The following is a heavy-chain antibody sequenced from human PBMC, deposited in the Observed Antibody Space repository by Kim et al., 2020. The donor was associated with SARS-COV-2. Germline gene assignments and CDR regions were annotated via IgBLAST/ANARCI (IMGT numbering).Heavy chain of an antibody. Sequence: GGSLRLSCAASGFTFSSYWMSWVRQAPGKGLEWVANIKQDGSEKYYVDSVKGRFTISRDNAKNSLYLQMNSLRAEDTAVYYCARVNYDFWSGPPQYYFDYWGQGTLVTVSS. CDR3: ARVNYDFWSGPPQYYFDY. CDR1: GFTFSSYW. J-gene: IGHJ4*02. D-gene: IGHD3-3*01. CDR2: IKQDGSEK. V-gene: IGHV3-7*03.